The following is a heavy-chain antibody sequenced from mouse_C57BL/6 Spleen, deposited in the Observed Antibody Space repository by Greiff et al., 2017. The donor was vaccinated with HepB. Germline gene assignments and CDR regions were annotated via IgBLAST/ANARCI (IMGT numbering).Heavy chain of an antibody. V-gene: IGHV5-17*01. J-gene: IGHJ3*01. CDR3: ANYYGSSFAY. CDR2: ISSGSSTI. D-gene: IGHD1-1*01. Sequence: EVKLEESGGGLVKPGGSLKLSCAASGFTFSDYGMHWVRQAPGKGREWVAYISSGSSTIYYADTVKGRFTISRDNAKNTLFLQMTSLRSEDTAMYYCANYYGSSFAYWGQGTLVTVSA. CDR1: GFTFSDYG.